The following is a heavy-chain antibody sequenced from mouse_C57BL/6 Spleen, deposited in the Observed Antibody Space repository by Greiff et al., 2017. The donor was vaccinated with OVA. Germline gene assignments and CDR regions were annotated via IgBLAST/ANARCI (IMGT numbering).Heavy chain of an antibody. Sequence: QVQLKQSGAELVKPGASVKLSCKASGYTFTEYTIHWVQQRSCPCLEWIGWFYPGSGSIKYHEKFKDKATLTADKSSSTVYMELSRLTSEDSAVYFCARHEEDYDYDEKVWFAYWGQGTLVTVSA. D-gene: IGHD2-4*01. CDR2: FYPGSGSI. CDR1: GYTFTEYT. CDR3: ARHEEDYDYDEKVWFAY. V-gene: IGHV1-62-2*01. J-gene: IGHJ3*01.